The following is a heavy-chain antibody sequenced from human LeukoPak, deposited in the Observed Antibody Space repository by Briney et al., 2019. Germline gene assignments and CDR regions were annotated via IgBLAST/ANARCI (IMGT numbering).Heavy chain of an antibody. CDR3: ARARTFTEYFDY. CDR1: GGSISSGGYS. D-gene: IGHD1-14*01. Sequence: SETLSLTCAVSGGSISSGGYSWSWLRQPPGKGLEWIGYIYHGGSTYYNPSLKSRVTISVDRSKNQFSLKLSSVTAADTAVYYCARARTFTEYFDYWGQGTLVTVSS. CDR2: IYHGGST. J-gene: IGHJ4*02. V-gene: IGHV4-30-2*01.